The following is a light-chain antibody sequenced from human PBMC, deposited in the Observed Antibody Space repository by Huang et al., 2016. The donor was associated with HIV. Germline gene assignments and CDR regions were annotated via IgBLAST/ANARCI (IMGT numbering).Light chain of an antibody. V-gene: IGKV1-33*01. Sequence: DIQMTQSPSSLSTSVGGRATITCQASQDISNYLNWYQQKPGRGPKLLIYDASNLETGVPSRFSGSGSGTDFTLTISRLQPEDIATYYCQQHDSLPITFGQGTRLEI. CDR3: QQHDSLPIT. J-gene: IGKJ5*01. CDR1: QDISNY. CDR2: DAS.